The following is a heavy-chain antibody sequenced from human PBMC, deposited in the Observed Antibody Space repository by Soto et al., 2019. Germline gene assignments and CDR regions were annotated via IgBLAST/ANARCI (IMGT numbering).Heavy chain of an antibody. CDR2: LYWDDAT. Sequence: QLTLKESGPTLVKPTQTLTLTGTFYGFSLSTSGLGVGWIRQPPGKALEWLALLYWDDATGYSTSLRNRLTITKDTSRKQVVLTITNMDPADTATYYCAHMMAQRSFDSWGQGTRVTVSS. J-gene: IGHJ4*02. CDR1: GFSLSTSGLG. CDR3: AHMMAQRSFDS. V-gene: IGHV2-5*02.